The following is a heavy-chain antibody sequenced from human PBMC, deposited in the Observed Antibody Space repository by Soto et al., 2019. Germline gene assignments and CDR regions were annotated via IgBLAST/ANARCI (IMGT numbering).Heavy chain of an antibody. V-gene: IGHV3-11*01. Sequence: QVQLVESGGGLVKPGGPLRLSCAASGFTFSDYYMSWIRQAPGKGLEWVSYISSSGTTIFYAASLRGRFTISRDNAKKSLYLQMNSLRGEDTAVYYCAREPSNWNYCFDYWGQGTLVTVSS. J-gene: IGHJ4*02. CDR3: AREPSNWNYCFDY. CDR1: GFTFSDYY. CDR2: ISSSGTTI. D-gene: IGHD1-7*01.